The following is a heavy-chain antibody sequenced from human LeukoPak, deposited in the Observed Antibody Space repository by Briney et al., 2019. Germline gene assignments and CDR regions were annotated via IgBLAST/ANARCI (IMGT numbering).Heavy chain of an antibody. V-gene: IGHV3-74*01. CDR3: ARGHYYDSSGDPWMTDY. CDR1: GFTFSSYW. Sequence: GGSLRLSCAASGFTFSSYWMHWVRQAPGKGLVWVSRINSDGSSTSYADSVKGRFTISRDNAKNTLYLQMNSLRAEDTAVYYCARGHYYDSSGDPWMTDYWGQGTLVTVSS. CDR2: INSDGSST. J-gene: IGHJ4*02. D-gene: IGHD3-22*01.